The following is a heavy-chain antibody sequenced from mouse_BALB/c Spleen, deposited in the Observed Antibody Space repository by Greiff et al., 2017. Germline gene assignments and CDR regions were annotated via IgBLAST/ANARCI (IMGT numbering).Heavy chain of an antibody. V-gene: IGHV1-9*01. CDR1: GYTFSSYW. CDR2: ILPGSGST. Sequence: QVQLKQSGAELMKPGASVKISCKATGYTFSSYWIEWVKQRPGHGLEWIGEILPGSGSTNYNEKFKGKATFTADTSSNTAYMQLSSLTSEDSAVYYCARKGDYGRYYFDYWGQGTTLTVSS. CDR3: ARKGDYGRYYFDY. J-gene: IGHJ2*01. D-gene: IGHD1-1*01.